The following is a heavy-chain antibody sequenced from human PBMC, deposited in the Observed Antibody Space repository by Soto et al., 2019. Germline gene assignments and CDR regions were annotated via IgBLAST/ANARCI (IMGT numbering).Heavy chain of an antibody. CDR2: ISAYSGDT. V-gene: IGHV1-18*01. D-gene: IGHD3-10*01. Sequence: ASVKVSCKSSGYTFTNHGITWVRQAPGQGLELVGWISAYSGDTNYAQKFQGRVSMTTDTFTSTAYMDLSRLRSDDSAMYYCARDRVHDSGSYYPYWGLGTLVTVSS. CDR1: GYTFTNHG. CDR3: ARDRVHDSGSYYPY. J-gene: IGHJ4*02.